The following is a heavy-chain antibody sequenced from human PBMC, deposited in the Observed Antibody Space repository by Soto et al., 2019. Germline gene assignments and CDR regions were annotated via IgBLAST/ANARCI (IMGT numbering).Heavy chain of an antibody. D-gene: IGHD4-4*01. CDR3: AKDWVGGSNRYQLDY. Sequence: QVLLVESGGGVVQPGRSLRLSCAASRFTFSDYGMHWVRQAPGKGLEWVAGISHGATRKSYSDSVKGRFIISRDNSKKMLYLQLNSLRRDDTAVYYCAKDWVGGSNRYQLDYWGRGTLVTVSS. V-gene: IGHV3-30*18. CDR2: ISHGATRK. CDR1: RFTFSDYG. J-gene: IGHJ4*02.